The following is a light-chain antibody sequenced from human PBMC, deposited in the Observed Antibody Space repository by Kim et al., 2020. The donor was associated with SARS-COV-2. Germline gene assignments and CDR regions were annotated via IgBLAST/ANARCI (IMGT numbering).Light chain of an antibody. CDR3: LQDYNSPYT. CDR2: AAS. J-gene: IGKJ2*01. CDR1: QDIRND. V-gene: IGKV1-6*01. Sequence: AIQMTQSPSSLSASIGDRVTITCRASQDIRNDLGWYQQKPGKAPELLIYAASSLQSGVPSRFAGSGSATDFTLTISSLQPEDFATYYCLQDYNSPYTFARETKLEIK.